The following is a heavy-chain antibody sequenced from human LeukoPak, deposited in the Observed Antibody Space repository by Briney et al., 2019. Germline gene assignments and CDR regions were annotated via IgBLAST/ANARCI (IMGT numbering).Heavy chain of an antibody. CDR3: ARRTPITMIFY. J-gene: IGHJ4*02. CDR2: INYSGST. V-gene: IGHV4-34*01. Sequence: SETLSLTCAVYGGSFSGYYWSWLRQPPGKGLEWIGEINYSGSTNYNPSLKSRVTISVDTSKNQFSLKLSSVTAADTAVYYCARRTPITMIFYWGQGTLVTVSS. D-gene: IGHD3-22*01. CDR1: GGSFSGYY.